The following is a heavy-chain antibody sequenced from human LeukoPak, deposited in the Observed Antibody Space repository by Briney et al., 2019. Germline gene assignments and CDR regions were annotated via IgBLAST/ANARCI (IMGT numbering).Heavy chain of an antibody. V-gene: IGHV3-23*01. Sequence: GGSLRLSCAASGFTFSSYAMSWVRQAPGKGLEWVSGISGSDGSTYYADSVKGRFTISRDNSKNRLYLQMNSLRAEDTAVYYCAKRPRGNYLDPFDYWGQGTLVTVSS. J-gene: IGHJ4*02. D-gene: IGHD3-10*01. CDR1: GFTFSSYA. CDR2: ISGSDGST. CDR3: AKRPRGNYLDPFDY.